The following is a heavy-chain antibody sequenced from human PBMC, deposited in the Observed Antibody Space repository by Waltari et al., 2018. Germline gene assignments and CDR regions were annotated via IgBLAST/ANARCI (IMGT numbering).Heavy chain of an antibody. V-gene: IGHV4-4*07. Sequence: VQLVEFGGGLVQHGGSLRLSCAASGFTFSSYRMQWIRQPAVKGLEWIGRIYTSGSTNYNPSLKSRVTISVDTSKNQFSLKLSSVTAADTAVYYCARELAVRGVLGELSLRALGYWGQGTLVTVSS. D-gene: IGHD3-16*02. J-gene: IGHJ4*02. CDR1: GFTFSSYR. CDR2: IYTSGST. CDR3: ARELAVRGVLGELSLRALGY.